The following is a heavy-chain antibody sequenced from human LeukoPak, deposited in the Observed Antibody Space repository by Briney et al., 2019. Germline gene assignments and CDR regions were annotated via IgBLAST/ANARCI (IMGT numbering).Heavy chain of an antibody. Sequence: PGGSLRLSCAASGFTFSSYEMNWVRQAPGKGLEWVSSISSSSSYIYYADSVKGRFTISRDNAKNSLYLQMNSLRAEDTAVYYCARSEMATTLFDYWGQGTLVTVSS. CDR3: ARSEMATTLFDY. CDR2: ISSSSSYI. V-gene: IGHV3-21*01. D-gene: IGHD5-24*01. J-gene: IGHJ4*02. CDR1: GFTFSSYE.